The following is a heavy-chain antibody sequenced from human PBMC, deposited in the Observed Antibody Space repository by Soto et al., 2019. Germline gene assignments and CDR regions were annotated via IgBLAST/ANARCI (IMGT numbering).Heavy chain of an antibody. V-gene: IGHV2-70*04. CDR2: IDWEDTK. CDR3: ARAFYGMDV. J-gene: IGHJ6*02. CDR1: GFSLSGTGMR. Sequence: SGPTLVNPTQTLTLTCTVSGFSLSGTGMRVTWIRQPPGKALEWLARIDWEDTKLYSTSLKTRLSISKDTSKNQVVLTMTNMDPADAATYSCARAFYGMDVWGPGTTVTVSS.